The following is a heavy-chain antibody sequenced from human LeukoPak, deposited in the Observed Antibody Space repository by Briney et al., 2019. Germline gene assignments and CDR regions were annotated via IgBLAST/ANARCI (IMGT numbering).Heavy chain of an antibody. CDR3: AKVQESYSSSWYRVPPYYFDY. CDR2: ISGSGGST. CDR1: GFTFSSYA. D-gene: IGHD6-13*01. J-gene: IGHJ4*02. Sequence: GGSLRLSCAASGFTFSSYAMSWVRQAPGKGLEWVSAISGSGGSTYYADSVKGRFTISRDNSKNTLYLQVNSLRAEDTAVYYCAKVQESYSSSWYRVPPYYFDYWGQGTLVTVSS. V-gene: IGHV3-23*01.